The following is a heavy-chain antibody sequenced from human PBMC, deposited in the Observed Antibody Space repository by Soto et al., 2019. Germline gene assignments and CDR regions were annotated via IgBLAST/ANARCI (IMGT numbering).Heavy chain of an antibody. D-gene: IGHD2-2*01. CDR2: IIGTGDRT. Sequence: GSLRLSCAASGFTLRSYAMTWVRQSPGKGLEWVSAIIGTGDRTYHADSVKGRFTISKDNSKTTVYLQMNSLRAEDTAVYYCAKEFPSCSSNTCSPEGIFDYWCQGTLVTVSS. V-gene: IGHV3-23*01. CDR3: AKEFPSCSSNTCSPEGIFDY. CDR1: GFTLRSYA. J-gene: IGHJ4*02.